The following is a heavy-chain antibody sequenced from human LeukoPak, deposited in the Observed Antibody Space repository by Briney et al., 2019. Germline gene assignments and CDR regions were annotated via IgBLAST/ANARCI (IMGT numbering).Heavy chain of an antibody. CDR2: IYYSGST. D-gene: IGHD1-26*01. CDR1: GGSISSGGYY. V-gene: IGHV4-61*08. Sequence: PSETLSLTCTVSGGSISSGGYYWSWIRQPPGKGLEWIGYIYYSGSTNYNPSLKSRVTISVDTSKNQFSLKLSSVTAADTAVYYCARETNGPGPDGSAFDIWGQGTMVTVSS. J-gene: IGHJ3*02. CDR3: ARETNGPGPDGSAFDI.